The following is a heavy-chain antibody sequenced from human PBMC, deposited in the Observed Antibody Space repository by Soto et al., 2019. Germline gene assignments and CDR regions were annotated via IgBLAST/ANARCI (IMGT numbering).Heavy chain of an antibody. CDR2: IIPIFGTA. Sequence: ASVKVSCKASGYTFTSYYMHWVRQAPGQGLEWMGGIIPIFGTANYAQKFQGRVTITADESTSTAYMELSSLRSEDTAVYYCARDKAYGSGSYYPAGFDYWGQGTLVTVSS. CDR3: ARDKAYGSGSYYPAGFDY. J-gene: IGHJ4*02. V-gene: IGHV1-69*13. D-gene: IGHD3-10*01. CDR1: GYTFTSYY.